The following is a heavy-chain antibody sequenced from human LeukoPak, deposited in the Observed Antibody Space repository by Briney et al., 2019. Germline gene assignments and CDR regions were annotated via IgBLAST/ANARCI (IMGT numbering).Heavy chain of an antibody. CDR2: IYYSGST. Sequence: SETLSLTCTVSGGSISSHYWSWIRQPPGKGLEWIGYIYYSGSTNYNPSLKSRVTISVDTSKNQFSLKLSSVTAADTAVYYCARVSRGDFWSGLNWFDPWGQGTLVTVSS. CDR3: ARVSRGDFWSGLNWFDP. V-gene: IGHV4-59*11. J-gene: IGHJ5*02. CDR1: GGSISSHY. D-gene: IGHD3-3*01.